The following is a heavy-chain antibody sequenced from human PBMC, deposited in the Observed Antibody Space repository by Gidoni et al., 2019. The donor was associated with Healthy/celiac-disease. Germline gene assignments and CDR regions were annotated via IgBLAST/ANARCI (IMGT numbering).Heavy chain of an antibody. CDR3: ARGRGPIVGATIGFDY. V-gene: IGHV4-34*01. CDR1: GGSFRGYY. CDR2: INHSGST. J-gene: IGHJ4*02. Sequence: QVQLQQWGAGLLKPSETLSLTCAVYGGSFRGYYWIWIRQPPGKGLEWIGEINHSGSTNYNPSLKSRVTISVDTSKNQFSLKLSSVTAADTAVYYCARGRGPIVGATIGFDYWGQGTLVTVSS. D-gene: IGHD1-26*01.